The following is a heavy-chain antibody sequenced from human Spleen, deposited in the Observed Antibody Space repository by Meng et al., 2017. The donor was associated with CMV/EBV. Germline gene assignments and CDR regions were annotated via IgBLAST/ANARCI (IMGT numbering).Heavy chain of an antibody. J-gene: IGHJ1*01. CDR2: IYHSGST. V-gene: IGHV4-4*02. D-gene: IGHD2-2*01. CDR1: GFTFRGYW. Sequence: GSLRLSCAASGFTFRGYWMSWVRQAPGKGLEWIGEIYHSGSTNYNPSLKSRVTISVDKSKNQFSLKLSSVTAADTAVYYCARTSEGDHSTSSHWGQGTLVTVSS. CDR3: ARTSEGDHSTSSH.